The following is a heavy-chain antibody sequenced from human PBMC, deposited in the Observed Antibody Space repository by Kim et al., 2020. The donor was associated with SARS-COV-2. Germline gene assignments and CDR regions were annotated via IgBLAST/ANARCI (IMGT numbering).Heavy chain of an antibody. CDR1: GYTLTELS. D-gene: IGHD5-18*01. CDR2: FDPEDGET. CDR3: ATSPTANPNYGMDV. Sequence: ASVKVSCKVSGYTLTELSMHWVRQAPGKGLEWMGGFDPEDGETIYAQKFQGRVTMTEDTSTDTAYMELSSLRSEDTAVYYCATSPTANPNYGMDVWGQGTTVTVSS. V-gene: IGHV1-24*01. J-gene: IGHJ6*02.